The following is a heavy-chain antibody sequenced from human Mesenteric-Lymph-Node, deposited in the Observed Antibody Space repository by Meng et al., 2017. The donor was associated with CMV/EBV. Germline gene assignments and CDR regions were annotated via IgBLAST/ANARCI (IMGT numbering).Heavy chain of an antibody. D-gene: IGHD6-19*01. J-gene: IGHJ4*02. CDR1: GFRFSSDG. V-gene: IGHV4-59*01. CDR2: IYYSGSEST. CDR3: ARGRSAYSSGWYTYFFDY. Sequence: ESLKISCAASGFRFSSDGMSWVRQPPGKGLEWIGYIYYSGSESTNYNPSLKSRVTISLDTSNSQFSLKLTSVTAADTAVYYCARGRSAYSSGWYTYFFDYWGPGTLVTVSS.